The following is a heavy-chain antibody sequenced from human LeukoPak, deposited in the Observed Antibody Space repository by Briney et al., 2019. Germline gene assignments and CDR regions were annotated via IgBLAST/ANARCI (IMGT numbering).Heavy chain of an antibody. CDR2: IYYSGST. J-gene: IGHJ5*02. V-gene: IGHV4-59*08. CDR3: ARHEGDTSGSYMYNWFDP. CDR1: GFSFCSFA. D-gene: IGHD3-22*01. Sequence: GSLRLSCAASGFSFCSFAMSWVRQAPGKGLEWIGYIYYSGSTNYNPSLKSRVTISVDTSKNQVSLKLSSVTAADTAAYYCARHEGDTSGSYMYNWFDPWGQGTLVTVSS.